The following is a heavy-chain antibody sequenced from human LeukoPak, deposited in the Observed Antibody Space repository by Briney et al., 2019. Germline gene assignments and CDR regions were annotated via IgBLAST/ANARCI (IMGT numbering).Heavy chain of an antibody. Sequence: ASVKVSCKASGYTFTGYYMHWVRQAPGQGLEWMGRINPNSGGTNYAQKFQGRVTMTRDTSISTAYMELSRLRSDDTAVYYCARGDDYYDSSGCHYWGQGTLVTVSS. D-gene: IGHD3-22*01. CDR3: ARGDDYYDSSGCHY. J-gene: IGHJ4*02. V-gene: IGHV1-2*06. CDR1: GYTFTGYY. CDR2: INPNSGGT.